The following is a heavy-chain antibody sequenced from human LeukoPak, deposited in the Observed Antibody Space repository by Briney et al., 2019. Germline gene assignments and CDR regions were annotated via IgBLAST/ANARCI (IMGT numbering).Heavy chain of an antibody. V-gene: IGHV3-21*01. CDR3: ARSSFLLRFLEWFFDY. J-gene: IGHJ4*02. D-gene: IGHD3-3*01. CDR2: ISSSSSYI. Sequence: PGGSLRLSCAASGFTFSSYSMNWVRQAPGKGLEWVSSISSSSSYIYYADSVKGRFTISRDNAKNSLYLQMSSLRAEDTAVYYCARSSFLLRFLEWFFDYWGQGTLVTVSS. CDR1: GFTFSSYS.